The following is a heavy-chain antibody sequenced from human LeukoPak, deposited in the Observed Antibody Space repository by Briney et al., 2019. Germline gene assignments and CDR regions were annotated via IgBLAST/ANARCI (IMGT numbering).Heavy chain of an antibody. CDR3: AREGVGSTDR. CDR1: GYTFTSYY. D-gene: IGHD2-2*01. CDR2: INPNGGST. Sequence: ASVKVSCKASGYTFTSYYMHWVRQAPGQGLEWMGIINPNGGSTTYAQKFQGRVTMTRDMSTSTVYVQLSSLTSEDTAVYFCAREGVGSTDRWGQGTLVTVSS. J-gene: IGHJ5*02. V-gene: IGHV1-46*01.